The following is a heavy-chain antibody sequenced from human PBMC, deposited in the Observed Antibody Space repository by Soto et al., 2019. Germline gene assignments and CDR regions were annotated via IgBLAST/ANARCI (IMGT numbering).Heavy chain of an antibody. CDR1: GYTFTSYG. Sequence: ASVKVSCKASGYTFTSYGISWVRQAPGQGLEWMGWISAYNGNTNYAQKLQGRVTMTTDTSTSTAYMELRSLRSDDTAVYYCARELIGEGGWYFRYYYMDVWGKGTTVTVSS. J-gene: IGHJ6*03. CDR2: ISAYNGNT. CDR3: ARELIGEGGWYFRYYYMDV. V-gene: IGHV1-18*01. D-gene: IGHD6-19*01.